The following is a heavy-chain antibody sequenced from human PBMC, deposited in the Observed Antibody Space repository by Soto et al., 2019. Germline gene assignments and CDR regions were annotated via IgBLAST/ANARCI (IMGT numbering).Heavy chain of an antibody. CDR1: GFTFSSYA. Sequence: PGGSLRLSCAASGFTFSSYAMSWVRQAPGKGLEWVAVISYDGSNKYYADSVKGRFTISRDNSKNTLYLQMNSLRAEDTAVYYCARDLEPVVDTAMVIDYWGQGTLVTAPQ. J-gene: IGHJ4*02. V-gene: IGHV3-30-3*01. D-gene: IGHD5-18*01. CDR2: ISYDGSNK. CDR3: ARDLEPVVDTAMVIDY.